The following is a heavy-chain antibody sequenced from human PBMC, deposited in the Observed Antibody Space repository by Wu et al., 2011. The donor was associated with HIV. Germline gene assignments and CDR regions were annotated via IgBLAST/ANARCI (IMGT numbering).Heavy chain of an antibody. D-gene: IGHD2-15*01. J-gene: IGHJ5*02. V-gene: IGHV1-2*02. CDR1: GYTFTGYY. CDR3: ASSLIVWDIGFDP. Sequence: QVQLVQFGAEVKKPGASVKVSCKASGYTFTGYYIHWVRQAPGQGLEWMGWINLNSGGTNFAQRFQGRVTMTRDTFIGTAYMELSSLRSDDTAIYYCASSLIVWDIGFDPWGQGTLVTVSS. CDR2: INLNSGGT.